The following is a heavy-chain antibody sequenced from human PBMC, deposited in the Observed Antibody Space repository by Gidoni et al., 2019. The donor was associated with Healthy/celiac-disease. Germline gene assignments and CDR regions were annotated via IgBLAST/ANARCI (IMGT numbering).Heavy chain of an antibody. CDR1: GFTFSSYG. J-gene: IGHJ4*02. CDR3: ARGDQSTYYFDY. Sequence: QVQLVESGGGVVQPGRSLRLSCAASGFTFSSYGMHWVRQAPGKGLEWLAVIWYDGSNKYYADSVKGRFTISRDNSKNTLYLQMNSLRAEDTAVYYCARGDQSTYYFDYWGQGTLVTVSS. CDR2: IWYDGSNK. V-gene: IGHV3-33*01.